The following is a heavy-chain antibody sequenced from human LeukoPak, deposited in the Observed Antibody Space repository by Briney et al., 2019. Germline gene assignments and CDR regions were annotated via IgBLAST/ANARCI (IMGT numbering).Heavy chain of an antibody. CDR3: ARIRDGYNDAYDI. Sequence: ASVKVSCKASGYTFSNYYLHWVRQAPGQGLEWMGLINPTAGNTYYAQRFQGRVTMTRNTSTSTVYMELSSLRSEDTAVYYCARIRDGYNDAYDIWGQGTMVTVPS. CDR2: INPTAGNT. CDR1: GYTFSNYY. V-gene: IGHV1-46*01. D-gene: IGHD5-24*01. J-gene: IGHJ3*02.